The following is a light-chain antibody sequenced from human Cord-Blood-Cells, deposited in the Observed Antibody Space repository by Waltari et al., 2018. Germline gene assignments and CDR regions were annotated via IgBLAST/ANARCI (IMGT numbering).Light chain of an antibody. J-gene: IGLJ3*02. V-gene: IGLV2-14*01. CDR1: SIDVCGYNY. Sequence: QSALTQPASVSGSPGQSITISCTGTSIDVCGYNYFSWYQQHPGKAPKPMIHDVSKRPSGVSNRFSGSKSGNTASLTISGLQAEDEADYYCSSYTSSSTFGGGTKLTVL. CDR2: DVS. CDR3: SSYTSSST.